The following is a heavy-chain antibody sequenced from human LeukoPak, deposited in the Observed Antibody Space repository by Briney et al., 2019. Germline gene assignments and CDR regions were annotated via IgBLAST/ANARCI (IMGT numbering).Heavy chain of an antibody. J-gene: IGHJ4*02. CDR1: GFTFSSYA. V-gene: IGHV3-23*01. CDR2: ISGSGGST. CDR3: ARGDYDYVWGSYRYFYYFDY. D-gene: IGHD3-16*02. Sequence: GGSLRLSCAASGFTFSSYAMSWVRQAPGKGLEWVSAISGSGGSTYYADSVKGRFTISRDNSKNTLYLQMNSLRAEDTAVYYCARGDYDYVWGSYRYFYYFDYWGQGTLVTVSS.